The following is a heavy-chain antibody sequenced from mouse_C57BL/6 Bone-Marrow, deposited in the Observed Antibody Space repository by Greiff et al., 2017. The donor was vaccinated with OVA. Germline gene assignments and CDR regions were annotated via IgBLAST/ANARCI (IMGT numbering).Heavy chain of an antibody. V-gene: IGHV1-59*01. CDR1: GYTFTSYW. CDR3: AREEDYYGSSYYFDY. CDR2: IDPSDSYT. D-gene: IGHD1-1*01. J-gene: IGHJ2*01. Sequence: VQPQQPGAELVRPGTSVKLSCKASGYTFTSYWMHWVKQRPGQGLEWIGVIDPSDSYTNYNQKFKGKATLTVDTSSSTAYMQLSSLTSEDSAVYYCAREEDYYGSSYYFDYWGQGTTLTVSS.